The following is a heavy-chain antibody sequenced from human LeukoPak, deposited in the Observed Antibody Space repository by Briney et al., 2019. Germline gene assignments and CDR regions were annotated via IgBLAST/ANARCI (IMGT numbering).Heavy chain of an antibody. D-gene: IGHD5-18*01. Sequence: SSETLSLLYTVSGGSISSSRYFWGWIRQPPGKGLEWIGSISYSGSTYYNPSLKSRVTISVDTPKNQFSLKLSSVTAADTAVFYCATWESESSWETAMSYSIDYWGQGTLVTVSS. V-gene: IGHV4-39*01. J-gene: IGHJ4*02. CDR1: GGSISSSRYF. CDR2: ISYSGST. CDR3: ATWESESSWETAMSYSIDY.